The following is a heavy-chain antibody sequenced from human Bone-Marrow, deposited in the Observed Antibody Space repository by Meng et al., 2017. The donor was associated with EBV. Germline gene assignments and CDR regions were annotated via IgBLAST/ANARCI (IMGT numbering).Heavy chain of an antibody. CDR3: ARDYYDGSVSHYAKAFDI. V-gene: IGHV4-30-2*01. CDR2: IYHSGST. J-gene: IGHJ3*02. Sequence: QLQLPGSGSGLVKPSQTLSLTWAVSGGSISSGGYSWSWIRQPPGKGLEWIGYIYHSGSTYYNPSLKSRVTISVDRSKNQFSLKLSSLTAADTAIYYCARDYYDGSVSHYAKAFDIWGQGTMVTVSS. D-gene: IGHD3-22*01. CDR1: GGSISSGGYS.